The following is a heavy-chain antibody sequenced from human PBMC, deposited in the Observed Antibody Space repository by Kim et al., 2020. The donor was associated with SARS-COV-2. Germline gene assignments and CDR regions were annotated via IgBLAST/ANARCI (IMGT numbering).Heavy chain of an antibody. CDR3: ARVVLGATDYYDY. D-gene: IGHD1-26*01. J-gene: IGHJ4*02. V-gene: IGHV3-7*01. Sequence: DSGKGRFPISRDNAKNSLYLHMNSLRADDTAVYYCARVVLGATDYYDYWGQGTLVTVSS.